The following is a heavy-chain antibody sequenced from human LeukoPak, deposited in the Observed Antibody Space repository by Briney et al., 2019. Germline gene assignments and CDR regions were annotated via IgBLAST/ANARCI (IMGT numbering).Heavy chain of an antibody. J-gene: IGHJ3*02. D-gene: IGHD2-2*01. Sequence: GGSVSLLCAASGYGVSVNYMTWARQAPGKGREWVSVIHSGGDTYYADSVTGRCAISRDNSKNTLYLQMNSLRTEDTAVYYCAKDGEGGRIVVVPAGGFDIWGQGTMVTVSS. CDR3: AKDGEGGRIVVVPAGGFDI. V-gene: IGHV3-53*01. CDR1: GYGVSVNY. CDR2: IHSGGDT.